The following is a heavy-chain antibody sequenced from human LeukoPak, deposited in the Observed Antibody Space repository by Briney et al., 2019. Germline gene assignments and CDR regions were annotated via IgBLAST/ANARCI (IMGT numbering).Heavy chain of an antibody. D-gene: IGHD2/OR15-2a*01. CDR3: VRTFPDCDS. J-gene: IGHJ4*02. Sequence: PSETLSLTCTVSGGSISTNNYNWGWIRPPPGKELEWLRNTHYSGSNYSDPSLQSRVTLCVDTSKNRFSLKVTYMTVTDTAVYNCVRTFPDCDSWGQGTLVTVSS. V-gene: IGHV4-39*01. CDR2: THYSGSN. CDR1: GGSISTNNYN.